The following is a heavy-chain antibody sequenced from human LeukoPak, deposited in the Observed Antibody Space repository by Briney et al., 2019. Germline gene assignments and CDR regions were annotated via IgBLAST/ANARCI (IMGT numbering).Heavy chain of an antibody. CDR1: GYTFTSYG. J-gene: IGHJ6*03. CDR2: ISAYNGNT. V-gene: IGHV1-18*01. D-gene: IGHD6-13*01. Sequence: GASVKVSCKASGYTFTSYGISWVRQAPGQGLEWMGWISAYNGNTNYAQKLQGRVTMTTDTSTSTAYMELRSLRSDDTAMYYCARVSSPTHYYYYMDVWGKGTMVTVSS. CDR3: ARVSSPTHYYYYMDV.